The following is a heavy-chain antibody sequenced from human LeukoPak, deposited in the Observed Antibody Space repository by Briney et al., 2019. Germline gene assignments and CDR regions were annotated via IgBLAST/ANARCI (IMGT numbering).Heavy chain of an antibody. CDR2: ISGSGGST. CDR3: ARRVLTGHYYFDY. D-gene: IGHD3-9*01. J-gene: IGHJ4*02. Sequence: PGGSLRLSCAASGFTFSSYAMSWVRQAPGKGLEWVSAISGSGGSTYYADSVKGRFTISRDNSKTTLYLQMNSLRAEDTAVYYCARRVLTGHYYFDYGGQGTLVTVSS. CDR1: GFTFSSYA. V-gene: IGHV3-23*01.